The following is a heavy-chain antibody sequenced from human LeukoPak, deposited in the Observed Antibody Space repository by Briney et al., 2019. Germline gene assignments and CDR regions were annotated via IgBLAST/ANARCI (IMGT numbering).Heavy chain of an antibody. J-gene: IGHJ4*02. V-gene: IGHV3-30*02. CDR1: GFTFSSYA. CDR2: IRYDGSNK. D-gene: IGHD6-13*01. Sequence: PGGSLRLSCAASGFTFSSYAMSWVRQAPGKGLEWVAFIRYDGSNKYYADSVKGRFTISRDNSKNTLYLQMNSLRAEDTAVYYCARDLIAAHYFDYWGQGTLVTVSS. CDR3: ARDLIAAHYFDY.